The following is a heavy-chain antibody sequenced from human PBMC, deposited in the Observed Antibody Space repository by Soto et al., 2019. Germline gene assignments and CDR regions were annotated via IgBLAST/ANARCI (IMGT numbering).Heavy chain of an antibody. CDR1: GDSISSYY. V-gene: IGHV4-59*01. J-gene: IGHJ5*02. CDR2: IYYTGNT. Sequence: QVQLQGSGPGLVKPSETLSLTCTVSGDSISSYYWSWIRQPPGKGLEWIGYIYYTGNTNYTPSLKSRVTISLDTSRTHFSLKLTSVTPVDTAVYYCARSGNNWFDPWDQGTLVTVSS. CDR3: ARSGNNWFDP.